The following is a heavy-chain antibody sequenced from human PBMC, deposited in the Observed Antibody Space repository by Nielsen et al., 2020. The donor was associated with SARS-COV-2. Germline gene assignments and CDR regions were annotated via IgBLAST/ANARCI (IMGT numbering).Heavy chain of an antibody. CDR1: GGSISSGDYY. V-gene: IGHV4-30-4*01. CDR3: ARDHVVVVPAAMRTYYYYYGMDV. J-gene: IGHJ6*02. Sequence: SETLSLTCTVSGGSISSGDYYWSWIRQPPGKGLEWIGYIYYSGSTYYNPSLKSRVTISVDTSKNQFSLKLSSVTAADTAVYYCARDHVVVVPAAMRTYYYYYGMDVWGQGTTVTVSS. D-gene: IGHD2-2*01. CDR2: IYYSGST.